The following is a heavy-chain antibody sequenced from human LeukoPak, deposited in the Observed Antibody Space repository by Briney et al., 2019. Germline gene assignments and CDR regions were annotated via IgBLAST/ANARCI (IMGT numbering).Heavy chain of an antibody. J-gene: IGHJ5*02. CDR1: GGSISSSVGYY. CDR2: IYYSGSI. CDR3: TRTFYSSPNNWFDP. D-gene: IGHD2/OR15-2a*01. V-gene: IGHV4-39*01. Sequence: SETLSLTCTVSGGSISSSVGYYWGWIRQPPGKGLEYIGSIYYSGSIYYNPSLRSRVTISVDTSKNQFSLKLSSVTDADTAVYYCTRTFYSSPNNWFDPWGQGTLVTVSS.